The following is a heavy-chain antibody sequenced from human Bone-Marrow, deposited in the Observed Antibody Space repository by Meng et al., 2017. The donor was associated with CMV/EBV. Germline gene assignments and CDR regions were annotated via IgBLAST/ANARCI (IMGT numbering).Heavy chain of an antibody. V-gene: IGHV3-66*03. J-gene: IGHJ3*02. Sequence: GGSLRLSCAASGFAVNSYYMSWVRQAPGKGLEWVSVIYSSGSTYFADSVKGRFTISRDNSKNTLYLQMNSLRAEDTAVYYCARDDVVELTFGRHDRDALDIWGQGTMVTVSS. CDR1: GFAVNSYY. CDR2: IYSSGST. D-gene: IGHD2-15*01. CDR3: ARDDVVELTFGRHDRDALDI.